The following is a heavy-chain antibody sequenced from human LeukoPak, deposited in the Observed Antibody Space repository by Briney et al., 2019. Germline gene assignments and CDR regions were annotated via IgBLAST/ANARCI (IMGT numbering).Heavy chain of an antibody. J-gene: IGHJ4*02. CDR3: AGYAGAPSTFDY. Sequence: GGALRLSCAASGFTFSSYSMNWVRQAPGKGLEWVSSISSSSSYIHYADSVKGRFTISRDNAKNSLYLQMNSLRAEDTAVYYCAGYAGAPSTFDYWGQGALVTVAS. V-gene: IGHV3-21*04. CDR1: GFTFSSYS. D-gene: IGHD2-2*01. CDR2: ISSSSSYI.